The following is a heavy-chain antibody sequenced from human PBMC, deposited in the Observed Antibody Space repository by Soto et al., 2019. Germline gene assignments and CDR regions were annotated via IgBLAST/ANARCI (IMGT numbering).Heavy chain of an antibody. CDR3: TRDLFSYDYSGILWFDP. CDR2: IRSKGHNYAT. D-gene: IGHD3-16*01. Sequence: EVQLVESGGGLVQPGGSLKLSCAASGFAFSGSAMYWVRQASGKGPEWVGRIRSKGHNYATEYAASVKGRFTISRDDSKNTAYLQMNSLQTEDTAVYYCTRDLFSYDYSGILWFDPWGQGHLVTVSS. V-gene: IGHV3-73*02. J-gene: IGHJ5*02. CDR1: GFAFSGSA.